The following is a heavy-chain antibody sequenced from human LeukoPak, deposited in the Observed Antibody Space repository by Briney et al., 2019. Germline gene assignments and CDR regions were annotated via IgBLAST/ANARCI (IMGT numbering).Heavy chain of an antibody. D-gene: IGHD3-10*01. V-gene: IGHV4-59*01. Sequence: SETLSLTCTVSVGSISSYYWSWIRQPPGKGPEWIGYIYYSGSTNHNPSLKSRVTISIDTSKNQFSLKLSSVTAADTAIYYCASHYGSGFGSWGQESLVTVSS. J-gene: IGHJ4*02. CDR3: ASHYGSGFGS. CDR2: IYYSGST. CDR1: VGSISSYY.